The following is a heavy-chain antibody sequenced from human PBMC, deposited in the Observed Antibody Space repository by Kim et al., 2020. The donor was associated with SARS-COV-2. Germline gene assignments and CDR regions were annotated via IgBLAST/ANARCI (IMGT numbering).Heavy chain of an antibody. CDR3: ARSTYYYDSSGYYSDY. D-gene: IGHD3-22*01. CDR2: IIPIFGTA. V-gene: IGHV1-69*13. Sequence: SVKVSCKASGGTFSSYAISWVRQAPGQGLEWMGGIIPIFGTANYAQKFQGRVTITADESTSTAYMELSSLRSEDTAVYYCARSTYYYDSSGYYSDYWGQGTLVTVSS. J-gene: IGHJ4*02. CDR1: GGTFSSYA.